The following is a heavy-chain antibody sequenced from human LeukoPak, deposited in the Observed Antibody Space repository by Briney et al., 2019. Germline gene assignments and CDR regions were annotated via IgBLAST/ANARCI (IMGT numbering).Heavy chain of an antibody. CDR3: ARDRLDYYGSGSYYNYFDY. V-gene: IGHV4-59*01. CDR2: IYYSGST. D-gene: IGHD3-10*01. CDR1: GGSISSYY. J-gene: IGHJ4*02. Sequence: SETLSLTCTVSGGSISSYYWSWIRQPPGKGLEWLGYIYYSGSTNYNPSLKSRVTISVDTSKNQFSLKLSSVTAADTAVYYCARDRLDYYGSGSYYNYFDYWGQGTLVTVSS.